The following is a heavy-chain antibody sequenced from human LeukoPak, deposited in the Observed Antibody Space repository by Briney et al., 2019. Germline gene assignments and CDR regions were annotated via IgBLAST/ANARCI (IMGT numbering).Heavy chain of an antibody. D-gene: IGHD2-2*01. Sequence: PSQTLSLTCSVSRGSISSSDYYWGWIRQPPGKGLEWIGYINYSGSTYYNPSLKSRVTISVDTSKNQFSLKVSSVTAADTAVYYCASIVVVPAAIAYWGQGALVTVSS. CDR2: INYSGST. CDR1: RGSISSSDYY. CDR3: ASIVVVPAAIAY. V-gene: IGHV4-30-4*01. J-gene: IGHJ4*02.